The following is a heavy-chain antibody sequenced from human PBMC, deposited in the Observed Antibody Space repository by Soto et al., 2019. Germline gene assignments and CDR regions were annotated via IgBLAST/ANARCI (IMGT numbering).Heavy chain of an antibody. Sequence: PSETLSLTCTVSGGSVSSGSYYWSWIRQPPGKGLEWIGYIYYSGSTNYNPSLKSRVTISVDTSKNQFSLKLRSVTAADPAVYYCARVLRWSGYQAFYYYYYSGMDVWGQGTTVTVSS. J-gene: IGHJ6*02. CDR2: IYYSGST. V-gene: IGHV4-61*01. D-gene: IGHD3-3*01. CDR1: GGSVSSGSYY. CDR3: ARVLRWSGYQAFYYYYYSGMDV.